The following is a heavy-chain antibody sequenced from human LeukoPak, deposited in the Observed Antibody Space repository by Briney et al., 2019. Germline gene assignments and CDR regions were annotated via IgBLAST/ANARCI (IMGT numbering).Heavy chain of an antibody. D-gene: IGHD6-6*01. J-gene: IGHJ3*02. CDR1: GYAFTSYG. CDR3: ARDRLEYSSSHDAFDI. Sequence: ASVKVSCKASGYAFTSYGISWVRQAPGQGLEWMGWISAYNGNTNYAQKLQGRVTMTTDTSTSTAYMELRSLRSDDTAVYYCARDRLEYSSSHDAFDIWGQGTMVTVSS. V-gene: IGHV1-18*01. CDR2: ISAYNGNT.